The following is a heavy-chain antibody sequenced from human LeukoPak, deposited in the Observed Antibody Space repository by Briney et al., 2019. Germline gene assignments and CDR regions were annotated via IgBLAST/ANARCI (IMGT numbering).Heavy chain of an antibody. V-gene: IGHV1-69*04. CDR1: GGTFSSYA. CDR2: IIPILGIA. Sequence: SAKVSCKASGGTFSSYAISWVRQAPGQGLEWMGRIIPILGIANYAQKFQGRVTITADKSTSTAYMELSSLRSEDTAEYYCARDRHSSGWTFDYWGQGTLVTVSS. CDR3: ARDRHSSGWTFDY. D-gene: IGHD6-19*01. J-gene: IGHJ4*02.